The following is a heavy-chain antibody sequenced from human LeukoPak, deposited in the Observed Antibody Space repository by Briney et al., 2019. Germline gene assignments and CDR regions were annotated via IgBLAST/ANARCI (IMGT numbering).Heavy chain of an antibody. Sequence: GGSLRLSCAASGFTFSSCGMHWVRQAPGKGLEWVAVISYDGSNKYYADSVKGRFTISRDNSKNTLYLQMNSLRAEDTAVYYCAKDTAEYYDSSGYLDYWGQGTLVTVSS. D-gene: IGHD3-22*01. CDR3: AKDTAEYYDSSGYLDY. J-gene: IGHJ4*02. CDR1: GFTFSSCG. V-gene: IGHV3-30*18. CDR2: ISYDGSNK.